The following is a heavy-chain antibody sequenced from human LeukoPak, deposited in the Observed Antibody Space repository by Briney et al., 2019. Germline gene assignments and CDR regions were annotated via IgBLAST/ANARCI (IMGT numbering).Heavy chain of an antibody. CDR3: AKSGSKLSAQYYFDY. J-gene: IGHJ4*02. CDR2: ISASGGST. V-gene: IGHV3-23*01. D-gene: IGHD3-10*01. CDR1: GFPFSSYA. Sequence: PGGSLRLSCAASGFPFSSYAMSWVCRAPGKGLEWVSGISASGGSTYYPDSVKDRFTTSRDNSKSTLHLQINSLRDEDTAVYYCAKSGSKLSAQYYFDYWGQGTLVMVSS.